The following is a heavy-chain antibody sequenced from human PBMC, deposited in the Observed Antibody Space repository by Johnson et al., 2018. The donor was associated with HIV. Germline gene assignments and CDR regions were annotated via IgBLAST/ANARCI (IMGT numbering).Heavy chain of an antibody. CDR1: GFTFSYHG. J-gene: IGHJ3*02. CDR2: IRYDGSNK. V-gene: IGHV3-30*02. CDR3: AKSLFSISWPYDAFDM. Sequence: QVQLVESGGGVVQPGDSLRLSCRTFGFTFSYHGMHWVRQAPGKGLEWVAFIRYDGSNKYYADSVKGRFTISRDNSKNTLYLQMNSLRAEDTAVYYCAKSLFSISWPYDAFDMWGQGTMVTVS. D-gene: IGHD2/OR15-2a*01.